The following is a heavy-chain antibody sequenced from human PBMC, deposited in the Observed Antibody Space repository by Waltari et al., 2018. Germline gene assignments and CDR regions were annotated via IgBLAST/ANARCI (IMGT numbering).Heavy chain of an antibody. D-gene: IGHD4-4*01. Sequence: QLQLQESGPGLVKPSETLSLTCTVSGGSISSSSYYWGWIRTPPGKGLEWIGSMYYSGGTYYNPALKSRVTISVDTSKNQFSLKLSSVTAADTAVYYCARFISYSAQIDYWGQGTLVTVSS. CDR2: MYYSGGT. J-gene: IGHJ4*02. V-gene: IGHV4-39*01. CDR1: GGSISSSSYY. CDR3: ARFISYSAQIDY.